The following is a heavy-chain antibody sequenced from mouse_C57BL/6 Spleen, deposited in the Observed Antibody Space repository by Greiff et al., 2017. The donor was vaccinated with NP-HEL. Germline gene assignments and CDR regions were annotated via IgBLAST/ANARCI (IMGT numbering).Heavy chain of an antibody. J-gene: IGHJ4*01. CDR2: IYPGSGST. CDR1: GYTFTSYW. D-gene: IGHD1-1*01. CDR3: ARGTVVAPMDY. Sequence: VQLQQPGAELVKPGASVKMSCKASGYTFTSYWITWVKQRPGQGLEWMGDIYPGSGSTKYNEKFKSKATLTVDTSSSTAYMQLSSLTSEDSAVYSCARGTVVAPMDYWGQGTSVTVSS. V-gene: IGHV1-55*01.